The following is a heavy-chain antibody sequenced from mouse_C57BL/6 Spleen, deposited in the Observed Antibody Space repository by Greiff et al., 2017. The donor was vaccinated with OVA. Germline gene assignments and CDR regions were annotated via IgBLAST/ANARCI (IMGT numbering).Heavy chain of an antibody. CDR1: GYTFTSYW. V-gene: IGHV1-50*01. CDR3: ATGRELTGTGY. D-gene: IGHD4-1*01. J-gene: IGHJ2*01. CDR2: IDPSDSYT. Sequence: QVQLQQPGAELVKPGASVKLSCKASGYTFTSYWMQWVKQRPGQGLEWIGEIDPSDSYTNYNQKFKDKATLTVDKSSSTAYMQLSSLTSEDSAVYYCATGRELTGTGYWGQGTTLTVSS.